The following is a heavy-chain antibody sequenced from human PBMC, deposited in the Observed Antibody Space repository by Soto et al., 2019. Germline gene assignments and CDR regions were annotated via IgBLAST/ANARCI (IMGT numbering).Heavy chain of an antibody. J-gene: IGHJ4*02. CDR2: IGGSGGIT. V-gene: IGHV3-23*01. Sequence: EAQLLESGGGLVQPGGSLRLSCAASGFTFSRFAMNWVRQAPGKGLEWVSSIGGSGGITHYAESVKGRFTISRDNSKNTLHLQMNSLRAEDTAVYYCATLLMLKGSNWELPHWGQGTLVTVSS. CDR3: ATLLMLKGSNWELPH. D-gene: IGHD7-27*01. CDR1: GFTFSRFA.